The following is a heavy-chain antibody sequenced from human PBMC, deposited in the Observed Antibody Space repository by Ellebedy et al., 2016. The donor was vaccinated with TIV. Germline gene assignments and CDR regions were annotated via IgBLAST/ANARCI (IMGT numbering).Heavy chain of an antibody. V-gene: IGHV1-2*02. CDR3: ARDAVPPAIPTLNYFNP. Sequence: ASVKVSXXASGYTFIGYGINWVRQAPGQGLEWMGWINPNSGATNYAQRFQGRVTMTRDTSISTAYMELSRLRSDDSAVYYCARDAVPPAIPTLNYFNPWGQGTLVTVSS. J-gene: IGHJ5*02. D-gene: IGHD2-2*01. CDR2: INPNSGAT. CDR1: GYTFIGYG.